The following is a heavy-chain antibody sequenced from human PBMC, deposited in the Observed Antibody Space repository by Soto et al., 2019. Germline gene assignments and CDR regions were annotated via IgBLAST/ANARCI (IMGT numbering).Heavy chain of an antibody. Sequence: ASVKVSCKASGYTFTSYGIHWLRQAPGQRLEWMGWINAANGDTKYSPKFQGRVTIPRDTSASTAYMELSSLRSEDTAVYYCVRRHVSATGIDWFDPWGQGTLVTVSS. CDR2: INAANGDT. V-gene: IGHV1-3*01. CDR3: VRRHVSATGIDWFDP. CDR1: GYTFTSYG. J-gene: IGHJ5*02. D-gene: IGHD6-13*01.